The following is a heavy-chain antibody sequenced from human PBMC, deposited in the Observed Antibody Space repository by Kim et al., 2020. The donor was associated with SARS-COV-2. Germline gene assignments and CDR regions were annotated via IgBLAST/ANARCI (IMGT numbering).Heavy chain of an antibody. V-gene: IGHV3-23*01. Sequence: GGSLRLSCAASGFTFSNYAMNWVRQAPGKGLEWVSAITADPGSTYYVDSVKGRFTISRDNSKKTLSLQMSSLRAEDTAVYYCATAVSQTYYYGMDVWGPGTPVTVS. CDR1: GFTFSNYA. D-gene: IGHD2-8*01. CDR2: ITADPGST. CDR3: ATAVSQTYYYGMDV. J-gene: IGHJ6*02.